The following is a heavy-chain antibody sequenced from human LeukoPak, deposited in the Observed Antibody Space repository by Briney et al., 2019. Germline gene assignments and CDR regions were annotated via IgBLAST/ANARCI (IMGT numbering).Heavy chain of an antibody. CDR3: ARFGYVAAVDL. D-gene: IGHD2-15*01. CDR2: INPAGTET. J-gene: IGHJ4*02. V-gene: IGHV3-7*01. CDR1: EFTFSDYW. Sequence: PGGSLRLSCAASEFTFSDYWMSWVRQAPGKGPEWVANINPAGTETYYVDPVKGRFTISRDNAKNLLYLQMNSLRAEDTAVYYCARFGYVAAVDLWGQGTLVTVSS.